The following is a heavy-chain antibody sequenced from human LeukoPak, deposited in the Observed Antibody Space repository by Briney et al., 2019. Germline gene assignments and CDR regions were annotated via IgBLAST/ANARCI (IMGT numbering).Heavy chain of an antibody. CDR2: ISWNSGSI. V-gene: IGHV3-9*01. CDR3: AKDEVTATVLGYMDV. J-gene: IGHJ6*03. D-gene: IGHD5-18*01. CDR1: GFTFDDYA. Sequence: TGGSLRLSCAASGFTFDDYAMHWVRQAPGKGLELVSGISWNSGSIGYADSVKGRFTISRDNAKNSLYLQMNSLRAEDTALYYCAKDEVTATVLGYMDVWGKGTTVTVSS.